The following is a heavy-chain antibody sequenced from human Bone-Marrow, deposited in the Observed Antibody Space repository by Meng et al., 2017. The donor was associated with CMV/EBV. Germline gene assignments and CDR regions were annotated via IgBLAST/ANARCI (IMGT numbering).Heavy chain of an antibody. J-gene: IGHJ6*02. D-gene: IGHD3-3*01. Sequence: SETLSLTCAVYGGSFSGYYWSWIRQPPGKGLERIGEINHSGSTNYNPSLKSRVTISVDTSKNQFSLKLSSVTAADTAVYYCAREQEEYYDFWSGRRGYGMDVWGQGTTVTVSS. CDR1: GGSFSGYY. CDR3: AREQEEYYDFWSGRRGYGMDV. CDR2: INHSGST. V-gene: IGHV4-34*01.